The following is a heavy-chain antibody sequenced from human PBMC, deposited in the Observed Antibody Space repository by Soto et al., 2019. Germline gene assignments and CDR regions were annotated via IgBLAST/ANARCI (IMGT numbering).Heavy chain of an antibody. D-gene: IGHD4-4*01. J-gene: IGHJ3*02. V-gene: IGHV4-39*01. CDR3: GRHSKLYSKDDAFDI. Sequence: QLHLQESGPGLVRPSGTLSLTCTVSGGAISSCDYYWGWIRQPPGKGLEWIGSIYCSGNTYYNPSLKSRVTMSVDPSENQFSLKLTSVTAADTAVYYCGRHSKLYSKDDAFDIWGQGTMVTVSS. CDR2: IYCSGNT. CDR1: GGAISSCDYY.